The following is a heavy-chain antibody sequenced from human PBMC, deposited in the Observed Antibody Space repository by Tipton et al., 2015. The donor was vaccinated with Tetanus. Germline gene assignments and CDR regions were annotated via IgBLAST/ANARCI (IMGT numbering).Heavy chain of an antibody. Sequence: GLVKPSQILSLTCAISGDSVSSKSATWNWIRQSPSRGLEWPGRTYYRSKWYNDYAVSVKSRITINPDTSKNQFSLQLNSVTPEDTAVYYCARQIAAAGSLDYWGQGAPVTVSS. D-gene: IGHD6-13*01. V-gene: IGHV6-1*01. CDR2: TYYRSKWYN. CDR1: GDSVSSKSAT. CDR3: ARQIAAAGSLDY. J-gene: IGHJ4*02.